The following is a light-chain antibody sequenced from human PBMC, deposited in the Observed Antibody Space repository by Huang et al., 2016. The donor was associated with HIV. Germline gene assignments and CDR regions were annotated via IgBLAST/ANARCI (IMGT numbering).Light chain of an antibody. CDR2: ATS. J-gene: IGKJ1*01. CDR3: QQYQSIPWT. CDR1: QGIGKS. V-gene: IGKV1-NL1*01. Sequence: DIQMTQSPSSLSASVGDRVTITCRASQGIGKSLAWYQQKPEKPPRLRLCATSRLESGVPSRFSGSGSGTHYTLTITTLQPEDIASYYCQQYQSIPWTFGQGTKVEIK.